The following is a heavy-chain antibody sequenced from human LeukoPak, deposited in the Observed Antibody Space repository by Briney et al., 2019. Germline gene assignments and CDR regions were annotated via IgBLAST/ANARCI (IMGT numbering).Heavy chain of an antibody. CDR2: ITPDGNAA. Sequence: PGGSLRLSCVASGFTFSGHWMHWVRQVPGKGLMAVSRITPDGNAAAYADSVKGRFTIYRDNAKNTLYLEMNRLRAEDTALYHCTRSGYSNGYDYWGQGTLVTVSS. V-gene: IGHV3-74*03. CDR1: GFTFSGHW. J-gene: IGHJ4*02. D-gene: IGHD2-15*01. CDR3: TRSGYSNGYDY.